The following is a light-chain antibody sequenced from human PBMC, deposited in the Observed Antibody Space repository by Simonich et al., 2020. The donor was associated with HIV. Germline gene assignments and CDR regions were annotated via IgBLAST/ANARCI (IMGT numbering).Light chain of an antibody. CDR2: KVS. CDR3: VQGTLWLT. V-gene: IGKV2-30*02. J-gene: IGKJ4*01. CDR1: QSLVHSDGNTF. Sequence: DVVMTQSPLSLLVTRGQPASISCRSSQSLVHSDGNTFLNWFQQRPSQSPRRRIYKVSNRESGVPGRGSGGGAGTEFTLTVSRVEAEDVGGHYCVQGTLWLTFGGGTKVEIK.